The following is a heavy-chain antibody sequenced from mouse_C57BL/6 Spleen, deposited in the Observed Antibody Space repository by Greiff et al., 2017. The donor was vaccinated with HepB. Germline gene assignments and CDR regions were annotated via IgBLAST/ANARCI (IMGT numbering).Heavy chain of an antibody. CDR2: IYPSDSET. CDR3: ARGEYGNYDFDY. Sequence: QVQLQQPGAELVRPGSSVKLSCKASGYTFTSYWMDWVKQRPGQGLEWIGNIYPSDSETHYNQKFKDKATLTVDKSSSTAYMQLSSLTSEDSAVYYGARGEYGNYDFDYWGQGTTLTVSS. D-gene: IGHD2-10*02. V-gene: IGHV1-61*01. J-gene: IGHJ2*01. CDR1: GYTFTSYW.